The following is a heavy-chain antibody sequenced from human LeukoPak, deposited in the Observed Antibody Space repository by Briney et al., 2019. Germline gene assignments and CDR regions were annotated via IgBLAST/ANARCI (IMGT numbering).Heavy chain of an antibody. D-gene: IGHD6-19*01. CDR1: GGSINNNY. CDR2: IYYNGNT. Sequence: SETLSLTCTVSGGSINNNYWSWFRQSPGKGLEWIGYIYYNGNTNYNTSLESRVTISVDTSKNQIHLRLSSVTAADTAVYYCAGGGWSQDYWGQGTLVTVSS. J-gene: IGHJ4*02. CDR3: AGGGWSQDY. V-gene: IGHV4-59*01.